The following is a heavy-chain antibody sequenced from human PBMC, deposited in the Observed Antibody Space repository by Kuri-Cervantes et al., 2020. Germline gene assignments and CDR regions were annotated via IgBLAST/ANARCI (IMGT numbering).Heavy chain of an antibody. CDR3: AKDGHPSKKTYYYDSSGSSRYYYGMDV. J-gene: IGHJ6*02. V-gene: IGHV3-30-3*01. CDR2: ISYDGDNT. D-gene: IGHD3-22*01. CDR1: GFTFSSYA. Sequence: GGSLRLSCAASGFTFSSYAMHWVRQAPGKGLEWVALISYDGDNTYFADSVKGRFTISRDNSKNTLYLQMNSLRAEDTAVYYCAKDGHPSKKTYYYDSSGSSRYYYGMDVWGQGTTVTVSS.